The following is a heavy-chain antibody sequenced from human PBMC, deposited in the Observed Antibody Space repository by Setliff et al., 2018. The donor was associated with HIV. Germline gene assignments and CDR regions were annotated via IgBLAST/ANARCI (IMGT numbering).Heavy chain of an antibody. Sequence: PSETLSLTCTVSGGSINTYYWSWIRQPPGKGLEWIGSIYPSGSTNYNPSLKSRVTISVDTSKNQFSLRLSSVTAADTAVYYCARDKGYYYMDVWGKGITVTVSS. CDR1: GGSINTYY. CDR3: ARDKGYYYMDV. CDR2: IYPSGST. V-gene: IGHV4-4*09. J-gene: IGHJ6*03.